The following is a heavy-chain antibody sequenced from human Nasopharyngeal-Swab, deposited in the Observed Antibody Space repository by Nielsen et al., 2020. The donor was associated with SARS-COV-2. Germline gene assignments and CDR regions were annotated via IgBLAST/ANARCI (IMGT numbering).Heavy chain of an antibody. CDR2: INPNSGGT. CDR1: GYTFTGYY. V-gene: IGHV1-2*04. Sequence: ASVKVSCKASGYTFTGYYMHWVRQAPGQGLEWMGWINPNSGGTHYAQKFQGWVTMTRDTSISTAYMELSRLRSDDTAVYYCARVGRYYYDSSGYYGDAFDIWGQGTMVTVSS. D-gene: IGHD3-22*01. J-gene: IGHJ3*02. CDR3: ARVGRYYYDSSGYYGDAFDI.